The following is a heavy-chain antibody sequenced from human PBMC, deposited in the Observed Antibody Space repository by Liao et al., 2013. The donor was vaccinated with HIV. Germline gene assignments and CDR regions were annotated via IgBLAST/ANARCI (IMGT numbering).Heavy chain of an antibody. CDR3: ARGPYYDFWSGYYPYYYYMDV. Sequence: QVQLQESGPGLVKPSETLSLTCTVSGGSISSYYWSWIRQPAGKGLEWIGRISTSGSTNYNPSLKSRVTMSVDTSKNHFSLKLSSVTAADTAVYYCARGPYYDFWSGYYPYYYYMDVWGKGTTVTVSS. J-gene: IGHJ6*03. CDR2: ISTSGST. V-gene: IGHV4-4*07. D-gene: IGHD3-3*01. CDR1: GGSISSYY.